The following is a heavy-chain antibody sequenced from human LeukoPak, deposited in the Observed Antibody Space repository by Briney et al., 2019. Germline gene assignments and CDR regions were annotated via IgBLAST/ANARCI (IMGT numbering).Heavy chain of an antibody. D-gene: IGHD3-16*01. CDR3: AIGLGDYYYYYMDV. CDR2: INPNSGGT. J-gene: IGHJ6*03. V-gene: IGHV1-2*02. CDR1: GYTFTGYY. Sequence: VASVKVSRKASGYTFTGYYMHWVRQAPGQGLEWMGWINPNSGGTNYAQKFQGRVTMTRDTSISTAYMELSRLRSDDTAVYYCAIGLGDYYYYYMDVWGKGTTVTVSS.